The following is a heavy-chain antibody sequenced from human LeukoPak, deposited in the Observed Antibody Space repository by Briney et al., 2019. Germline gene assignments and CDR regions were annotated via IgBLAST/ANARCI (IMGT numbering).Heavy chain of an antibody. Sequence: GGSLRLSCAASEFTFSNAWMSWVRQAPGKGLEWVGRIKSKTDGGTTDYAAPVKGRFTISRDDSKNTLYLQMNSLKPEDTAVYYCEGGERGYFDYWGQGTLVTVSS. J-gene: IGHJ4*02. V-gene: IGHV3-15*01. CDR3: EGGERGYFDY. CDR2: IKSKTDGGTT. D-gene: IGHD3-10*01. CDR1: EFTFSNAW.